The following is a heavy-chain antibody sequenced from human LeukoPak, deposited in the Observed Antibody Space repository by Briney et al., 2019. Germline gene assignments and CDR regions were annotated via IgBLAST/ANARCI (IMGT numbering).Heavy chain of an antibody. V-gene: IGHV4-39*02. CDR1: GGSISSSSYY. J-gene: IGHJ3*02. Sequence: TPSETLSLPCTVSGGSISSSSYYWGWIRQPPGKGLEWIGSIYYSGSTYYNPSLKSRVTISVDTSKNQFSLKLSSVTAADTAVYYCARDYGGNFGGDAFDIWGQGTMVTVSS. CDR2: IYYSGST. D-gene: IGHD4-23*01. CDR3: ARDYGGNFGGDAFDI.